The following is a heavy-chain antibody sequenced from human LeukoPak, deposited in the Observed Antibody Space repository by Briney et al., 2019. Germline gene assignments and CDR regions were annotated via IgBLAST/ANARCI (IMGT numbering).Heavy chain of an antibody. D-gene: IGHD3-16*01. V-gene: IGHV1-2*02. CDR2: INPNSGGT. Sequence: GASVKVSCKASGYTFTGYYMHWVRQAPGQGLEWMGWINPNSGGTNYAQKFQGRVTMTRDTSISTAYMELSRLRSDDTAVYYCARAGIYAREAFDIWGQGTMVTVSS. CDR3: ARAGIYAREAFDI. CDR1: GYTFTGYY. J-gene: IGHJ3*02.